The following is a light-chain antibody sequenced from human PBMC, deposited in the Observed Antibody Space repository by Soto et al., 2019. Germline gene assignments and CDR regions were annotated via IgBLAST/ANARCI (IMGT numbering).Light chain of an antibody. CDR2: EVT. V-gene: IGLV2-8*01. CDR3: ISYAGSNNPYV. CDR1: SGDIGGYDY. J-gene: IGLJ1*01. Sequence: QSALTQPPSASGSPGQSVTISCTGTSGDIGGYDYVSWYQQHPGKAPKLMIYEVTKRPLGVPDRFSGSKSGNTASLTVSGLQAEDEADYYCISYAGSNNPYVFGTGTQLTV.